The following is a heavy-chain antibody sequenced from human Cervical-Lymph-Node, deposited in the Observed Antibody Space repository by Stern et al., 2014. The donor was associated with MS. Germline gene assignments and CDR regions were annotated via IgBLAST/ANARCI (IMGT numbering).Heavy chain of an antibody. D-gene: IGHD1-14*01. V-gene: IGHV1-69*01. J-gene: IGHJ5*02. Sequence: QVQLVQSGAEVTKPGSSVKVSCKASGGTFSKFPSSWVRQAPGQGLEWMGGIFPVFGAPTDAQEFRGRVTITADVSTSTVYMELSSLRSDDTAVYYCALSSETSDRCYSLGYDLWGQGTLVTVSS. CDR2: IFPVFGAP. CDR1: GGTFSKFP. CDR3: ALSSETSDRCYSLGYDL.